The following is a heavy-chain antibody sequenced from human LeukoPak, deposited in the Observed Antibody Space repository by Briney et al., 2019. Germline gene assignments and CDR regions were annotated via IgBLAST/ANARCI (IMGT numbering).Heavy chain of an antibody. Sequence: ASVKVSCKASGYTFTNYDINWVGQATGQGVEWMGWMNPNSGNTGYAQKFQGRVTMTRNTSIRTAYMELSSLRSEDTAVYYCATRGSQLPKGAFDIWGQGTMVTVSS. CDR1: GYTFTNYD. CDR3: ATRGSQLPKGAFDI. J-gene: IGHJ3*02. CDR2: MNPNSGNT. D-gene: IGHD1-1*01. V-gene: IGHV1-8*01.